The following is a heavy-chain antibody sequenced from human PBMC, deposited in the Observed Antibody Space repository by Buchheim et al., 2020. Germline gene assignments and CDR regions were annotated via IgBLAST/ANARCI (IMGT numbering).Heavy chain of an antibody. CDR1: GGSISSGGYY. V-gene: IGHV4-31*03. CDR3: ARMGTAVAGTQYNWFDP. D-gene: IGHD6-19*01. J-gene: IGHJ5*02. Sequence: QVQLQESGPGLVKPSQTLSPTCTVSGGSISSGGYYWSWIRQHPGKGLEWIGYIYYSGSTYYNPSLKSRVSIYVKTTKNYFSLKLSSVTAADTAVYYCARMGTAVAGTQYNWFDPWGQGTL. CDR2: IYYSGST.